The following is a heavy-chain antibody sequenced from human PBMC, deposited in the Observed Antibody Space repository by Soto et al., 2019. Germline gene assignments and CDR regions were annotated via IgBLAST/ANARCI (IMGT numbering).Heavy chain of an antibody. Sequence: SETLSLTCAVSGGSISSSNWWSWVRQPPGKGLEWIGEIYHSGSTNYNPSLKSRVTISVDKSKNQFSLKLSSATAADTAVYYCARGREYDFWSGYSGGMDVWGQGITVTVSS. J-gene: IGHJ6*02. CDR3: ARGREYDFWSGYSGGMDV. CDR2: IYHSGST. CDR1: GGSISSSNW. D-gene: IGHD3-3*01. V-gene: IGHV4-4*02.